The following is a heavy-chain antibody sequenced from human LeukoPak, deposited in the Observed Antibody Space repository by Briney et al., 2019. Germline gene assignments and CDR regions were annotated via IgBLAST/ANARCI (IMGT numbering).Heavy chain of an antibody. V-gene: IGHV3-23*01. J-gene: IGHJ3*01. CDR3: AKLSVEATKYAAFDF. CDR2: VSSSGATT. Sequence: GGSLRLSCSASGFNFETYALAWGRQTPGSGPEWVSTVSSSGATTYYADSVKGRFTVSRDNSKNTLFLQMSNLRAEDTAISFCAKLSVEATKYAAFDFWGQGTMATVSS. D-gene: IGHD5-12*01. CDR1: GFNFETYA.